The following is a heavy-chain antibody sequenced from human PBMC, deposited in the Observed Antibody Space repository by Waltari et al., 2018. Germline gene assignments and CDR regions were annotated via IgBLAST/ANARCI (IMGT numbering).Heavy chain of an antibody. Sequence: QVQLQQWGAGLLKPSETLSLTCAVYGGSFSGYYWSWIRQPQGKGLEWIGEINHSESTNYNPSLKSRVTRSVDTSKNQFSLKLSSVTAADTAVYYCARGREAAAGTYNWFDPWGQGTLVTVSS. D-gene: IGHD6-13*01. CDR2: INHSEST. CDR3: ARGREAAAGTYNWFDP. V-gene: IGHV4-34*01. CDR1: GGSFSGYY. J-gene: IGHJ5*02.